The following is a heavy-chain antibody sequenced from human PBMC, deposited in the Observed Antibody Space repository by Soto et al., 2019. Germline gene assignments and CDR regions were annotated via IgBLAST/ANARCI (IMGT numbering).Heavy chain of an antibody. CDR3: ARDREDYAPPNRSDP. V-gene: IGHV1-18*01. Sequence: ASVKVSCKASGYTFTSYGISWVRQAPGQGLEWMGWISAYNGNTNYAQKLQGRVTMTTDTSTSTAYMELRSLRSDDTAVYYCARDREDYAPPNRSDPWGQGILFTVSS. CDR2: ISAYNGNT. CDR1: GYTFTSYG. D-gene: IGHD4-17*01. J-gene: IGHJ5*02.